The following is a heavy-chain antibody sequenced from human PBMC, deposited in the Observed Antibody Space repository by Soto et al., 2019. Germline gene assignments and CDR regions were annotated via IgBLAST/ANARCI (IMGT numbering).Heavy chain of an antibody. Sequence: GASVKVSCKASGYTFTSYFIHWLRQAPGQRLEWMGWINAGNGDTKFSQKFQGRVTIARDTSASTAYMELSSLRSEDTAVFYCARDGPYSQNDYWGQGTLVTVSS. J-gene: IGHJ4*02. CDR2: INAGNGDT. D-gene: IGHD4-4*01. CDR3: ARDGPYSQNDY. CDR1: GYTFTSYF. V-gene: IGHV1-3*01.